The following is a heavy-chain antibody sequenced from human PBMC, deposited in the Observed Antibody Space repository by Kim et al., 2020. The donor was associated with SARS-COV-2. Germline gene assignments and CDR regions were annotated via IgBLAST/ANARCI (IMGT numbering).Heavy chain of an antibody. CDR2: IYYSGGT. J-gene: IGHJ4*02. CDR1: GDSISSRSYY. D-gene: IGHD1-1*01. CDR3: ARHPGTTHFDY. Sequence: SETLSLTCSVSGDSISSRSYYWGLIRQPPGKGLEWIGSIYYSGGTYYNPSLKSRVTLSIDTSKSHFSLKLSSVTAADTAVYFCARHPGTTHFDYWGQGTLVTVSS. V-gene: IGHV4-39*01.